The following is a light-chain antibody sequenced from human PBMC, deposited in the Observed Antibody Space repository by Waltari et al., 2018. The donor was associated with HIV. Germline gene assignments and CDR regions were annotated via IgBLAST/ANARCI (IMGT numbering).Light chain of an antibody. CDR2: EVT. CDR3: SSYADRNGFYVV. V-gene: IGLV2-8*01. J-gene: IGLJ2*01. Sequence: QSALTQPPSASGSPGQSVTISCTGTHSDIGGYNYVSWSQQHPGKAPKLVIYEVTKRPSGVPDRFSGSKSGTMASLTVSGLQAEDEADYYCSSYADRNGFYVVFGGGTRLTVL. CDR1: HSDIGGYNY.